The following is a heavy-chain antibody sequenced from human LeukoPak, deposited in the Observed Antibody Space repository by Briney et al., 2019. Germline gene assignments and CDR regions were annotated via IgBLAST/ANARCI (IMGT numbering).Heavy chain of an antibody. CDR2: TSGSGGST. CDR3: ASSLRYFDWLFDY. Sequence: GGSLRLSCAASGLTFKNYAMSWVRQAPGKGLEWVSGTSGSGGSTYYADSVKGRFTISRDNSKNTLYLQMNSLRAEDTAVYYCASSLRYFDWLFDYWGQGTLVTVSS. J-gene: IGHJ4*02. V-gene: IGHV3-23*01. D-gene: IGHD3-9*01. CDR1: GLTFKNYA.